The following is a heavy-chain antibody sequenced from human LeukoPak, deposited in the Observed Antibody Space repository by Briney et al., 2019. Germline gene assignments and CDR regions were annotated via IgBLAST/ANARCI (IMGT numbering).Heavy chain of an antibody. J-gene: IGHJ4*02. CDR1: GFTFSSYA. CDR2: ISGSGGST. D-gene: IGHD6-19*01. CDR3: AKLIAVGRYYFDY. V-gene: IGHV3-23*01. Sequence: GGSLRLSCAASGFTFSSYAMSWVRQAPGKGLEWVSAISGSGGSTYYADSVEGRFTISRDNSKNTLYLQMNSLRAEDTAVYYCAKLIAVGRYYFDYWGQGTLVTVSS.